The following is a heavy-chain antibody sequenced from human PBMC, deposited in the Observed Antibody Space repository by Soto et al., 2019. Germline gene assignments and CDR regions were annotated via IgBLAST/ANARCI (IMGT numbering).Heavy chain of an antibody. CDR1: GFTLSGYY. CDR2: IGKTGSDI. CDR3: ATQYSSVPFDY. J-gene: IGHJ4*02. D-gene: IGHD6-19*01. Sequence: GGSLRLSCAASGFTLSGYYMTWMRQTPGKGLEWVSFIGKTGSDIHYADSVEGRFTISRDNAKNSLYLQMNSLRAEDTAVYYCATQYSSVPFDYWGQGTLVTVSS. V-gene: IGHV3-11*01.